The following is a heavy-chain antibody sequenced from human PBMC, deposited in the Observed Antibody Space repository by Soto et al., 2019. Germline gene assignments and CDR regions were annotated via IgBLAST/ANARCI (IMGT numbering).Heavy chain of an antibody. D-gene: IGHD2-21*01. CDR3: AKGFGWWWVLHFQH. V-gene: IGHV3-23*01. J-gene: IGHJ1*01. CDR2: ISGSGGST. CDR1: GFTFSSYA. Sequence: LRLSCAASGFTFSSYAMSWVRQAPGKGLEWVSAISGSGGSTYYADSVKGRFTISRDNSKNTLYLQMNSLRAEDTAVYYCAKGFGWWWVLHFQHWGQGTLVTVSS.